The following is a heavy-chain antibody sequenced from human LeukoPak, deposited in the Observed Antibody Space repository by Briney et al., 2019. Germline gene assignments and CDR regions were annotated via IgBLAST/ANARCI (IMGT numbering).Heavy chain of an antibody. CDR1: GFTSSGDW. CDR2: SKNDGSST. Sequence: GGSLRLSCAVSGFTSSGDWMHWVRQAPGKGLVWVSRSKNDGSSTSYADSVKGRFTISRDNAKNTLYLQMNSLRAEDTAVYYCARELPRIGGQTDASDIWGQGTMGAAS. V-gene: IGHV3-74*01. CDR3: ARELPRIGGQTDASDI. J-gene: IGHJ3*02. D-gene: IGHD3-16*01.